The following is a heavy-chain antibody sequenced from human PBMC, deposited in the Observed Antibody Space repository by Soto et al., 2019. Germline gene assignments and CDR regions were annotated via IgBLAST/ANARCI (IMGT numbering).Heavy chain of an antibody. D-gene: IGHD2-2*01. CDR2: IYPGDSDT. CDR3: ARHRPRIVVVPAAYYYGMDV. CDR1: GYSFTSYW. V-gene: IGHV5-51*01. Sequence: GESLKISCKGSGYSFTSYWIGWVRQMPGKGLEWMGIIYPGDSDTRYSPSFQGQVTISADKSISTAYLQWSSLKASDTAMYYCARHRPRIVVVPAAYYYGMDVWGQGTTVTVSS. J-gene: IGHJ6*02.